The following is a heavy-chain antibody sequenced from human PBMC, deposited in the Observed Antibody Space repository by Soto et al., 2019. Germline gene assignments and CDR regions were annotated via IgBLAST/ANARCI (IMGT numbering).Heavy chain of an antibody. CDR2: IYDSGST. CDR1: GGSISSNNFY. CDR3: ARGLSGDKVDS. D-gene: IGHD7-27*01. V-gene: IGHV4-30-4*01. J-gene: IGHJ4*02. Sequence: QVQLQESGPGLVKPSETLSLACTVSGGSISSNNFYWSWIRQPPGKGLEWIGHIYDSGSTYNTPSLKSRVPISVATSKNQSSLKLTSVTAADRAVYYCARGLSGDKVDSWGQGTLVTVSS.